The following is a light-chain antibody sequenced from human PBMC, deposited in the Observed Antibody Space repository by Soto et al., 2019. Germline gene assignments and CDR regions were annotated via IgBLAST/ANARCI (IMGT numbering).Light chain of an antibody. J-gene: IGLJ1*01. V-gene: IGLV2-8*01. CDR1: SSDVGGYNY. CDR3: SSYAGSSNV. Sequence: QSALTQPPSASGSPGQSVAISCTGTSSDVGGYNYVSLYQQHPSKAPKLMIYEVNKRPSGVPDRFSGAKSGNTASLTVSGLQAEDEADYYCSSYAGSSNVFGSGTKLTVL. CDR2: EVN.